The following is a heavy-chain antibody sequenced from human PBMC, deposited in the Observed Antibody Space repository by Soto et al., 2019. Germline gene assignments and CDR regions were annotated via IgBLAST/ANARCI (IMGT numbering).Heavy chain of an antibody. CDR2: ISYDGSNK. CDR1: GFTFSSYG. J-gene: IGHJ5*02. CDR3: AKTYIEKATIFDP. Sequence: GGSLRLSCAASGFTFSSYGMHWVRQAPGKGLEWVAVISYDGSNKYYADSVKGRFTISRDNSKNTLYLQMNSLRAEDTAVYYCAKTYIEKATIFDPWGQGTLVTVSS. V-gene: IGHV3-30*18. D-gene: IGHD5-12*01.